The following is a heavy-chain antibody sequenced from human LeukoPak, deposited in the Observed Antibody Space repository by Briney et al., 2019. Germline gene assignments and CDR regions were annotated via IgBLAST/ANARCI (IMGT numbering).Heavy chain of an antibody. CDR2: ISGSGGST. D-gene: IGHD5-18*01. V-gene: IGHV3-23*01. CDR1: GFTFSSYG. Sequence: RAGGSLRLSCAASGFTFSSYGMSWVRQAPGKGLEWVSAISGSGGSTYYADSVKGRFTISRDNSKNTLYLQMNSLRAEDTAVYYCAKTASGYSYGYVDYWGQGTLVTVSS. J-gene: IGHJ4*02. CDR3: AKTASGYSYGYVDY.